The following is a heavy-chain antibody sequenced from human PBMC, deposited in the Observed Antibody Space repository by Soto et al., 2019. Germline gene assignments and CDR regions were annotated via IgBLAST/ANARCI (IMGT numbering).Heavy chain of an antibody. V-gene: IGHV4-59*08. D-gene: IGHD1-26*01. CDR1: GGSISSYY. CDR2: IYYSGST. CDR3: ARRAVGGNIDY. J-gene: IGHJ4*02. Sequence: SETLSLTCTVSGGSISSYYWSCIRQPPGKGLEWIGYIYYSGSTNYNPSLKSRVTISVDTSKNQFSLKLSSVTAADTAVYYCARRAVGGNIDYWGQGTLVTVSS.